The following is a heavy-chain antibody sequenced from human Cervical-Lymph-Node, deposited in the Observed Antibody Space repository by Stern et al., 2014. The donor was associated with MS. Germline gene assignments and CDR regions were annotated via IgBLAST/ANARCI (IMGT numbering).Heavy chain of an antibody. Sequence: VQLVESGAEVKKPGSSVKVSCKASGGTFSSYAISWGRQAPGPGLEWMGGTITIFGTANDAQKFQGRVTITADESTSTAYMELSSLRSEDTAVYYCARGELKEGLVRGMDVWGQGTTVTVSS. D-gene: IGHD1-26*01. V-gene: IGHV1-69*01. CDR2: TITIFGTA. J-gene: IGHJ6*02. CDR3: ARGELKEGLVRGMDV. CDR1: GGTFSSYA.